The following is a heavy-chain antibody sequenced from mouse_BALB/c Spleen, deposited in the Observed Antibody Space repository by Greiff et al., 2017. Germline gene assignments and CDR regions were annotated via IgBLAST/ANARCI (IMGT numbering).Heavy chain of an antibody. CDR3: ARDGYSAWFAY. Sequence: EVMLVESGGGLVKLGGSLKLSCAASGFTFSSYYMSWVRQTPEKRLELVAAINSNGGSTYYPDTVKGRFTISRDNAKNTLYLQMSSLKSEDTALYYCARDGYSAWFAYWGQGTLVTVSA. D-gene: IGHD2-3*01. V-gene: IGHV5-6-2*01. J-gene: IGHJ3*01. CDR2: INSNGGST. CDR1: GFTFSSYY.